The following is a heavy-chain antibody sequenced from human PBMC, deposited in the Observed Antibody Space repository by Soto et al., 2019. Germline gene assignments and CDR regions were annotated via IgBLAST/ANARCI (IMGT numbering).Heavy chain of an antibody. CDR3: AKYGSRSSPHYLDY. V-gene: IGHV3-23*01. J-gene: IGHJ4*02. CDR1: GFTFSNYA. CDR2: IFGGGGGT. D-gene: IGHD6-13*01. Sequence: EVQLLESGGGLVQPVGSLRLSCAVSGFTFSNYAVGWVRQAPGMGLEWVSSIFGGGGGTYYTDSVKGRFTISRDSSGNTVFLQMNRLRAEDTALYYCAKYGSRSSPHYLDYWGQGTLVTVSS.